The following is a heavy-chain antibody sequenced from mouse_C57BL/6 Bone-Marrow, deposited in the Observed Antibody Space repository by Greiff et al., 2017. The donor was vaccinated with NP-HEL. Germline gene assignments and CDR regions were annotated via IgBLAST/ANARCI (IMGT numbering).Heavy chain of an antibody. CDR2: ISDGGSYT. V-gene: IGHV5-4*01. D-gene: IGHD4-1*01. Sequence: EVQLVESGGGLVKPGGSLKLSCAASGFTFSSYAMSWVRQTPEKRLEWVATISDGGSYTYYPDNVKGRFTISRDNAKNNLYLQMSHLRSEDTAMYYCARESWDGGYFDVWGTGTTVTVSS. CDR3: ARESWDGGYFDV. J-gene: IGHJ1*03. CDR1: GFTFSSYA.